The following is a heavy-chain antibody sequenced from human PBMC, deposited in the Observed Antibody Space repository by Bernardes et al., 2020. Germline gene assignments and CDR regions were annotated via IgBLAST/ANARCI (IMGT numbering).Heavy chain of an antibody. CDR2: ISYTGDST. Sequence: GGSLRLSCAASGFTFWNCDMSWVRQAPGKGLEWVSSISYTGDSTYYADSVKGRFSISRDNSKNTLYLLMSSLRVEDTAMYYCAKDDKYSVFRTGNSLDFWGQGTLVTVSS. J-gene: IGHJ4*02. CDR3: AKDDKYSVFRTGNSLDF. V-gene: IGHV3-23*01. D-gene: IGHD1-1*01. CDR1: GFTFWNCD.